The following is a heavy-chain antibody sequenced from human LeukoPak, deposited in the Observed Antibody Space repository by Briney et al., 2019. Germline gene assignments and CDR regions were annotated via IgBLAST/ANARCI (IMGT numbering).Heavy chain of an antibody. Sequence: GGSLRLSCAASGFTVSRYWMSWVRQAPGKGLECVANIKEDGSEKYYVDSVKGRFTISRDNAKNSLYLQMNSLRVEDTAIYYCSRGGNHDLDYWGQGTLVTVSS. J-gene: IGHJ4*02. CDR2: IKEDGSEK. V-gene: IGHV3-7*01. CDR3: SRGGNHDLDY. CDR1: GFTVSRYW. D-gene: IGHD1-26*01.